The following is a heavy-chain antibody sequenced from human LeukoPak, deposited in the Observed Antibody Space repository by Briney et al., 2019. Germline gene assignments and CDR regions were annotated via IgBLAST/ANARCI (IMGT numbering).Heavy chain of an antibody. Sequence: WASVKVSCKASGGTFSSYAISWVRQAPGQGLEWMGGIIPIFGTANYAQKFQGRVTITADESTSTAYMELSSLRSEDTAVYYCARAEKITMIVADAFDIWGQGTMVTVSS. J-gene: IGHJ3*02. V-gene: IGHV1-69*13. CDR3: ARAEKITMIVADAFDI. CDR2: IIPIFGTA. CDR1: GGTFSSYA. D-gene: IGHD3-22*01.